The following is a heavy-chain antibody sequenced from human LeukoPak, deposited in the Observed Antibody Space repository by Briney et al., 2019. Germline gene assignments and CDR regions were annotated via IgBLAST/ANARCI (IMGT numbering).Heavy chain of an antibody. CDR3: ARGVWFDP. V-gene: IGHV4-34*01. CDR1: GGSFSGYY. CDR2: INHSGST. J-gene: IGHJ5*02. Sequence: PSETLSLTCAVYGGSFSGYYWSWIRQPPGKGLEWIGEINHSGSTNYNPSLKSRVTISVDTSKNQFSLKLSSVTTADPAVYYCARGVWFDPWGQGTLVTVSS.